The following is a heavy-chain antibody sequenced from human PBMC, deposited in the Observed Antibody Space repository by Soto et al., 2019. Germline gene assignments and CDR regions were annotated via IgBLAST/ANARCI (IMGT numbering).Heavy chain of an antibody. Sequence: QVQLQESGPGLVKPSETLSLTCTVSGGSISSYYWSWIRQPAGKGLAWIGRIYTSGSTNYNPSLKSRVTMSVDTSKNQFSLKLSSVTAADTAVYYCARDRGYCSSTSCLNWFDPWGQGTLVTVSS. CDR2: IYTSGST. CDR3: ARDRGYCSSTSCLNWFDP. D-gene: IGHD2-2*01. J-gene: IGHJ5*02. CDR1: GGSISSYY. V-gene: IGHV4-4*07.